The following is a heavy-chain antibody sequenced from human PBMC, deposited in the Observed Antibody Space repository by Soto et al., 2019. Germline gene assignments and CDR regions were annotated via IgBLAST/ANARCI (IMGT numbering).Heavy chain of an antibody. Sequence: GGSLRLSCAASGFTFSSYSMNWVRQAPGKGLEWVSYISSSSSTIYYADSVKGRFTISRDNAKNSLYLQMISLRDEDTAVYYCARYSSGDGGDAFDIWGQGTMVTVSS. CDR2: ISSSSSTI. J-gene: IGHJ3*02. CDR3: ARYSSGDGGDAFDI. D-gene: IGHD6-19*01. V-gene: IGHV3-48*02. CDR1: GFTFSSYS.